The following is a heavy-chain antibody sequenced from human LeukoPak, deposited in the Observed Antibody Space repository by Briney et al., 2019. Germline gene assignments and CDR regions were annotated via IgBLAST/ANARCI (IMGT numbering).Heavy chain of an antibody. J-gene: IGHJ4*02. CDR2: INPNSGGT. CDR3: ARTAKMYCSSTSCYYFDY. Sequence: ASVKVSCKASGYTFTSYAMHWVRQAPGQGLEWMGWINPNSGGTNYAQKFQGRVTMTRDTSISTAYMELSRLRSDDTAVYYCARTAKMYCSSTSCYYFDYWGQGTLVTVSS. CDR1: GYTFTSYA. V-gene: IGHV1-2*02. D-gene: IGHD2-2*01.